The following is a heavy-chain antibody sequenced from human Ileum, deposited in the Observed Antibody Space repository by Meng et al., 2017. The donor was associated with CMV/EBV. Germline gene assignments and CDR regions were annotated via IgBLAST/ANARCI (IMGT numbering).Heavy chain of an antibody. J-gene: IGHJ4*02. D-gene: IGHD2-8*02. CDR1: GFTFDDFA. CDR2: ISWDGGST. CDR3: AKDKSTGFYGGPFDY. Sequence: GESLRLSCAASGFTFDDFAIHWVRQAPGKGLEWVSLISWDGGSTYYADSVKGRFTISRDNRKNSLYLQMNSLRPEDTALYYCAKDKSTGFYGGPFDYWGQGTLVTVSS. V-gene: IGHV3-43D*03.